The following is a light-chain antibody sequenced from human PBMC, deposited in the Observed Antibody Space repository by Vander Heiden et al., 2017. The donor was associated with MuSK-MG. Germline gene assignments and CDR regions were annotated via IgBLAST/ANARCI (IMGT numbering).Light chain of an antibody. CDR2: DAS. CDR1: QDITTY. Sequence: DIQMTQSPSSLSASVGDRVTITCQASQDITTYLSWYQQRPGKAPKLLIYDASNLEEGVPSRFSGSGSGTDFTFTISSLQPEDFATYYCQHDYNLPVTFGGGTKVEI. J-gene: IGKJ4*01. CDR3: QHDYNLPVT. V-gene: IGKV1-33*01.